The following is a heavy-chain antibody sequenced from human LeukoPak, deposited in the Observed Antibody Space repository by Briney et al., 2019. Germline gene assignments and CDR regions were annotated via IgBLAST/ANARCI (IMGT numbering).Heavy chain of an antibody. D-gene: IGHD2-15*01. V-gene: IGHV4-59*01. CDR3: ASLDCSGGSCYPGGYAFDI. Sequence: SETLSLTCTVSGGSISSYYWSWIRQPPGKGLEWIGYIYYSGSTNYNPSLKSRVTILVDTSKNQFSLKLSSVTAADTAVYYCASLDCSGGSCYPGGYAFDIWGQGTMVTVSS. CDR1: GGSISSYY. CDR2: IYYSGST. J-gene: IGHJ3*02.